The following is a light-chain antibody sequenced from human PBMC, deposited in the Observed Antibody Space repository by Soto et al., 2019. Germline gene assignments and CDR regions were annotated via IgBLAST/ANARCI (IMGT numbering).Light chain of an antibody. CDR1: QSVSSH. J-gene: IGKJ1*01. V-gene: IGKV3-11*01. CDR2: DAS. Sequence: EIRMTQSPATLSVSPGESATLSCRASQSVSSHVVWYQQKPGQAPRLLIYDASNRATGIPARFSGSGSGTDFTLTISSLEPEDFAVYYCQQRSNWPPTFGQGTKV. CDR3: QQRSNWPPT.